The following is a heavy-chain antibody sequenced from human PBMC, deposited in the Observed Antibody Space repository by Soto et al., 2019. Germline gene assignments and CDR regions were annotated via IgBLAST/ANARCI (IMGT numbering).Heavy chain of an antibody. CDR2: IYYSGST. J-gene: IGHJ6*02. Sequence: SETLSLTCTVSGGSISSYYWSWIRQPPGKGLEWIGYIYYSGSTNYNPSLKSRVTISVDTSKNQFSLKLSSVTAADTAVYYCARDYYDGKYYYYYGMDVWGQGTTVTVSS. D-gene: IGHD3-22*01. CDR1: GGSISSYY. CDR3: ARDYYDGKYYYYYGMDV. V-gene: IGHV4-59*01.